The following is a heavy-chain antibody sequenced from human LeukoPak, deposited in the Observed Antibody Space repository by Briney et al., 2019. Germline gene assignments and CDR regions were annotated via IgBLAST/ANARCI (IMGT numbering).Heavy chain of an antibody. Sequence: GGSLRLSCAASGFTFSHYGMHWVRQAPGKGLEWVAFIRYDGTDKYYLDSVKGRFTISRDNSENSLYLQMNSLRAEDTAVYYCARSSDSSSLQYFQHWGQGTLVTVSS. J-gene: IGHJ1*01. CDR3: ARSSDSSSLQYFQH. D-gene: IGHD6-6*01. V-gene: IGHV3-30*02. CDR1: GFTFSHYG. CDR2: IRYDGTDK.